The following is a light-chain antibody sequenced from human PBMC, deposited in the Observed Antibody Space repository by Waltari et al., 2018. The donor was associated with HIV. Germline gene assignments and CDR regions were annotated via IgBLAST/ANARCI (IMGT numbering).Light chain of an antibody. Sequence: SYELTQPPSVSVSPGQTARITCSGDALPQKYVYGYQQKSGQAPVLVIYEDTKRPSGISETFSGSSSGTVATLTITGAQVEHEADYYCYSTYSSGVSWVFGGGTKLTVL. CDR2: EDT. CDR1: ALPQKY. V-gene: IGLV3-10*01. CDR3: YSTYSSGVSWV. J-gene: IGLJ3*02.